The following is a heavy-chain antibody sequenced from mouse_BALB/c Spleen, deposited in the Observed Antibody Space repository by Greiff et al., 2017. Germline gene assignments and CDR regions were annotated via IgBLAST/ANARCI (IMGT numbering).Heavy chain of an antibody. CDR2: IWSGGST. D-gene: IGHD1-1*01. Sequence: QVQLKESGPGLVQPSQSLSITFTVSGFSLTSYGVHWVRQSPGKGLEWLGVIWSGGSTDYNAAFISRLSISKDNSKSQVFFKMNSLQANDTAIYYCARNYYDDAMDYWGQGTSVTVSS. V-gene: IGHV2-2*02. CDR1: GFSLTSYG. J-gene: IGHJ4*01. CDR3: ARNYYDDAMDY.